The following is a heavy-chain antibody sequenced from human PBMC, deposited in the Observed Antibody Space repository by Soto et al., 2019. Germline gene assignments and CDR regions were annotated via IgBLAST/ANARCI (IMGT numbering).Heavy chain of an antibody. CDR2: INPNSGGT. CDR1: GYTFTGYY. V-gene: IGHV1-2*04. J-gene: IGHJ5*02. D-gene: IGHD5-18*01. CDR3: ARDAGQGLGYSYVGPWFDP. Sequence: ASVKVSCKASGYTFTGYYMHWVRQAPGQGLEWMGWINPNSGGTNYAQKFQGWVTMTRDTSISTAYMELSRLRSDDTAVYYCARDAGQGLGYSYVGPWFDPWGQGTLVTVSS.